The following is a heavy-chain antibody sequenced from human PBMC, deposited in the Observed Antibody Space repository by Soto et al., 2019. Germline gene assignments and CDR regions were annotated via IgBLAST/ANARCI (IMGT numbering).Heavy chain of an antibody. J-gene: IGHJ4*02. D-gene: IGHD1-1*01. CDR3: VRVLRTGTTNFDS. CDR2: INSDGGST. V-gene: IGHV3-74*01. Sequence: GGSLRLSCAASGFSFSSYWMHWVRQAPGKGLVWVSRINSDGGSTSYADSVKGRFTISRDNAKNTLYLQMNSLRAEDTAVYYCVRVLRTGTTNFDSWGLGTLVTVSS. CDR1: GFSFSSYW.